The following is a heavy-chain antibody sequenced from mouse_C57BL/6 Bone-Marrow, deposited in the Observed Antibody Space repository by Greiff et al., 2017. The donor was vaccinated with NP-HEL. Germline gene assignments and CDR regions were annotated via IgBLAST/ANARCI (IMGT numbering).Heavy chain of an antibody. D-gene: IGHD2-1*01. CDR2: IWSGGST. Sequence: VQLQQSGPGLVQPSQSLSITCTVSGFSLTSYGVHWVRQSPGKGLEWLGVIWSGGSTDYNAAFISRLSISKDNSKSQVFFKMNSLQADDTAIYYCASYGNSLAYWGQGTLVTVSA. V-gene: IGHV2-2*01. CDR3: ASYGNSLAY. J-gene: IGHJ3*01. CDR1: GFSLTSYG.